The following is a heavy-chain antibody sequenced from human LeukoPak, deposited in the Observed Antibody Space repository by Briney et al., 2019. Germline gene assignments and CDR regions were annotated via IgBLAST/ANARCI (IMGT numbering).Heavy chain of an antibody. J-gene: IGHJ4*02. CDR3: ARGTREIVVVITKYYVDY. CDR2: MNPNSGNT. D-gene: IGHD3-22*01. Sequence: ASVKVSCKASGYTFTSYDINWVRQATGQGLEWMGWMNPNSGNTGYAQKFQGRVIMTRNTSTSTAYMELSSLRSEDTAVYYCARGTREIVVVITKYYVDYWGQGTLVTVSS. CDR1: GYTFTSYD. V-gene: IGHV1-8*01.